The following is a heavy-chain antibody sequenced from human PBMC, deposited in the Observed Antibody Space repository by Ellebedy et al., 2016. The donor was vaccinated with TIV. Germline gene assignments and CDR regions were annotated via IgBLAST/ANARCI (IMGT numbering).Heavy chain of an antibody. Sequence: AASVKVSCKASGYTFPSHPLNWVRQAPGRGLEWMGWINTNTGNTESVPGFTGRFVFSLDTSVGTAYLQISSLQAEDTAIYYCARDRYYGGDYRGIDYWGQGTLVTVSS. V-gene: IGHV7-4-1*02. J-gene: IGHJ4*02. CDR2: INTNTGNT. D-gene: IGHD4-23*01. CDR3: ARDRYYGGDYRGIDY. CDR1: GYTFPSHP.